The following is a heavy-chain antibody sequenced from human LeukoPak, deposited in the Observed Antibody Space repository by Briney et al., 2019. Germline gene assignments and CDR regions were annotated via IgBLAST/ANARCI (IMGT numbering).Heavy chain of an antibody. CDR1: GFTFDDYA. CDR2: ISWDGSTT. J-gene: IGHJ4*02. D-gene: IGHD1-1*01. CDR3: AKKANGLYFDF. Sequence: GGSLRLSCAASGFTFDDYAMHWVRQAPGKGLEWVSLISWDGSTTSYADSVKGRFTISRDNSKDSLYLQMSSLRAEDTALYYCAKKANGLYFDFWGQGTLVIVSS. V-gene: IGHV3-43D*03.